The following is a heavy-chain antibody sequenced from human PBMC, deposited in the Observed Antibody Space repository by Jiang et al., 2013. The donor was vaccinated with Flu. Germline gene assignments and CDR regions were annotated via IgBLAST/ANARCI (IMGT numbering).Heavy chain of an antibody. Sequence: VKVSCKASGYTFTSYDINWVRQATGQGLEWMGWMNPNSGNTGYAQKFQGRVTMTRNTSISTAYMELSSLRSEDTAVYYCARGREHHYGMDVWGQGTTVTVSS. D-gene: IGHD1-26*01. CDR2: MNPNSGNT. CDR1: GYTFTSYD. V-gene: IGHV1-8*01. CDR3: ARGREHHYGMDV. J-gene: IGHJ6*02.